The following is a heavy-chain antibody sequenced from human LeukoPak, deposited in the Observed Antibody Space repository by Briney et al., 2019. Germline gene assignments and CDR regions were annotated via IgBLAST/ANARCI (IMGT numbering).Heavy chain of an antibody. CDR3: AKVIGTGAFDS. Sequence: GGYLRFYGAGSAFTFNSYAMSRDRQAPGNELKWVTAISGSGGSTSYADSVKGRITISRDNSKNKLELQMKSLRAEATDVYYCAKVIGTGAFDSWRQGTMVTVCS. V-gene: IGHV3-23*01. D-gene: IGHD2-21*01. CDR1: AFTFNSYA. CDR2: ISGSGGST. J-gene: IGHJ3*02.